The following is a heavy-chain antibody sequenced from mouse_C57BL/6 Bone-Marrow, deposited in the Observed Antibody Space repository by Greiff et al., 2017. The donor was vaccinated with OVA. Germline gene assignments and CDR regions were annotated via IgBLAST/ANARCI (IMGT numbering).Heavy chain of an antibody. CDR1: GYTFTNYW. V-gene: IGHV1-63*01. CDR3: ARRDYDGSSLDY. J-gene: IGHJ2*01. CDR2: IYPGGGST. D-gene: IGHD1-1*01. Sequence: VQLHQSGAELVRPGTSVKMSCKASGYTFTNYWIGWAKQRPGHGLEWIGDIYPGGGSTNSNEKFQGKATLTADKSSSTAYMQFSSLTSEDSAIYYWARRDYDGSSLDYWGQGTTLTVSS.